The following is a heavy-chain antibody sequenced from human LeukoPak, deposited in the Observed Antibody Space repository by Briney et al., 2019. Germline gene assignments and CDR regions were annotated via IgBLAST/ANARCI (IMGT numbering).Heavy chain of an antibody. V-gene: IGHV4-39*01. Sequence: SVTLSLTCIASGGSISSGTYYWGWIRQPPGKGLEWIGNIYYSGSTYYNPSLKSRVTMSIDTSNNQFSLKLSSVTAADTAVYYCARYLGYYYYYMDVWGKGTTVTVSS. CDR1: GGSISSGTYY. CDR2: IYYSGST. D-gene: IGHD3-16*01. CDR3: ARYLGYYYYYMDV. J-gene: IGHJ6*03.